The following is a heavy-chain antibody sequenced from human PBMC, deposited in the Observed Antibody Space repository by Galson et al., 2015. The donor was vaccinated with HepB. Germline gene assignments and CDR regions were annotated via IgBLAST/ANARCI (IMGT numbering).Heavy chain of an antibody. V-gene: IGHV3-30*04. D-gene: IGHD6-19*01. CDR2: ISYDGSNK. CDR3: ARVGRQWLVLSDLDY. Sequence: SLRLSCAASGFTFSSYAMHWVRQAPGKGLERVAVISYDGSNKYYADSVKGRFTISRDNPKNTLYLQMNSLRAEDTAVYYCARVGRQWLVLSDLDYWGQGTLVTVSS. CDR1: GFTFSSYA. J-gene: IGHJ4*02.